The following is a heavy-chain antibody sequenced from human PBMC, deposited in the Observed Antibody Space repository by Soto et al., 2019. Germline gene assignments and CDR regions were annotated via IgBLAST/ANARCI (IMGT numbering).Heavy chain of an antibody. D-gene: IGHD4-4*01. CDR1: GFSFSNYG. V-gene: IGHV3-23*01. CDR2: ISGSGGST. J-gene: IGHJ4*02. Sequence: GGSLRLFCAASGFSFSNYGMSWVRQAPGKGLEWVSSISGSGGSTYYADSVKGRFTISRDNSKNTLYLQMNNLRAEDTAVFYCAKYARVRLTTGFDYWGQGTLVTVSS. CDR3: AKYARVRLTTGFDY.